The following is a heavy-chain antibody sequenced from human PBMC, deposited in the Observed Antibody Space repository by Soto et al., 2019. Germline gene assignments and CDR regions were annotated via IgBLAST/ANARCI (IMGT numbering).Heavy chain of an antibody. D-gene: IGHD1-26*01. Sequence: SVKVSCKASGGTFSSYAISWVRQAPGQGLEWMGGIIPIFGTANYAQKFQGRVTITADESTSTAYMELSSLRSEDTAVYYCASDGAVGANLSYFDYRGQGTLVTVAS. CDR1: GGTFSSYA. CDR2: IIPIFGTA. CDR3: ASDGAVGANLSYFDY. V-gene: IGHV1-69*13. J-gene: IGHJ4*02.